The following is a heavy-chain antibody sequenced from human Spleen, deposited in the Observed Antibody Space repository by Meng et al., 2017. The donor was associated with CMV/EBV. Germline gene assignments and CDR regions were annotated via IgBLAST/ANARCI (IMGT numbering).Heavy chain of an antibody. CDR2: INPNSGGT. J-gene: IGHJ5*02. CDR1: GYTFTGYY. D-gene: IGHD3-3*01. CDR3: ARPLFGDNNWFDP. V-gene: IGHV1-2*02. Sequence: ASVKVSCKASGYTFTGYYMHWVRQAPGQGLEWMGWINPNSGGTNYAQKFQGRVTMTRDTSISTAYMELSRLRPDDTAVYYCARPLFGDNNWFDPWGQGTLVTVSS.